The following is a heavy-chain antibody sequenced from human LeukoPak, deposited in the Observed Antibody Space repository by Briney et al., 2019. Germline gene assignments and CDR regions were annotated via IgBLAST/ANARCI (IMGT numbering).Heavy chain of an antibody. J-gene: IGHJ3*02. Sequence: SETLSLTCAVYGGSFSGYYWSWIRQPPGKGLEWIGEIKHSGSTNYNPSIKSRVTISVDTSKNQFSLKLSSVTAADTAVYYCARGPEYDILTGSHAFDIWGQGTMVTVSS. CDR1: GGSFSGYY. CDR2: IKHSGST. D-gene: IGHD3-9*01. CDR3: ARGPEYDILTGSHAFDI. V-gene: IGHV4-34*01.